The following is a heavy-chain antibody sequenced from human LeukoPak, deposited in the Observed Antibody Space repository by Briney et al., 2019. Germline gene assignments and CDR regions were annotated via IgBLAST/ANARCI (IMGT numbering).Heavy chain of an antibody. D-gene: IGHD3-10*01. CDR3: ATDSYVSGSYYRLFY. J-gene: IGHJ4*02. V-gene: IGHV3-74*01. CDR2: INSDGGTT. Sequence: PGGSLRLSCAASGFTLSSYAMSWVRQAPGKGLVWVSGINSDGGTTTYADSVKGRFTISRDNAKNTLYLQMNNLRAEDTAIYYCATDSYVSGSYYRLFYWGQGTLVTVSS. CDR1: GFTLSSYA.